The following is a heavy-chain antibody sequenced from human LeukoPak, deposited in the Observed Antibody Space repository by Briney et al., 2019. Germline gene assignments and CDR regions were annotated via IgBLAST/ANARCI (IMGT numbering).Heavy chain of an antibody. CDR2: FDPEDGET. V-gene: IGHV1-24*01. CDR1: GYTLTELS. D-gene: IGHD5-18*01. CDR3: ATDRYSYGSRDY. J-gene: IGHJ4*02. Sequence: ASVNVSCKVSGYTLTELSMHWVRRAPGKGLEWMGGFDPEDGETIYAQKFQGRVTMTEDTSTDTAYMELSSLRSEDTAVYYCATDRYSYGSRDYWGQGTLVTVSS.